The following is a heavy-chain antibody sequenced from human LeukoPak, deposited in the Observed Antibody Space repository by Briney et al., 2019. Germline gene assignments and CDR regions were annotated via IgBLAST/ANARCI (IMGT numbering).Heavy chain of an antibody. CDR1: GYTFTSYD. CDR3: ARTPRTTVVTPYYYYMDV. J-gene: IGHJ6*03. Sequence: ASVKVSCKAPGYTFTSYDINWVRQATGQGLEWMGWMNPNSGNTGYAQKFQGRVTMTRNTSISTAYMELSSLRSEDTAVYYCARTPRTTVVTPYYYYMDVWGKGTTVTVSS. D-gene: IGHD4-23*01. CDR2: MNPNSGNT. V-gene: IGHV1-8*01.